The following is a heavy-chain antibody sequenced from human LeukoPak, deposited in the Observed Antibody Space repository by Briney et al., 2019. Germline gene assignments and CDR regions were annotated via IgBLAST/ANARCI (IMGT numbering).Heavy chain of an antibody. D-gene: IGHD3/OR15-3a*01. V-gene: IGHV3-64*01. J-gene: IGHJ4*02. Sequence: GGSLRLSCAASGFTFSSYAMHWVRQAPGKGLEYVSAISSNGGSTYYANSVKGRFTISRDNSKNTLYLQMGSLRAEDMAVYYCARDTGDGLFDYWGQGTLVTVSS. CDR3: ARDTGDGLFDY. CDR2: ISSNGGST. CDR1: GFTFSSYA.